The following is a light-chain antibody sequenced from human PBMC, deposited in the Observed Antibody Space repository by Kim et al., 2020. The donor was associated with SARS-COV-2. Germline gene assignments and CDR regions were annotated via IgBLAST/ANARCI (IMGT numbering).Light chain of an antibody. J-gene: IGLJ3*02. CDR3: QVWDSNAAV. CDR1: NIGSKS. CDR2: RDS. Sequence: SVALGQTALINCEENNIGSKSVHWYQQRPGQTPLLIIYRDSERPSAIPDRFSGSTSGNTAALTISGAQVEDEGEYYCQVWDSNAAVFGGGTQLTVL. V-gene: IGLV3-9*01.